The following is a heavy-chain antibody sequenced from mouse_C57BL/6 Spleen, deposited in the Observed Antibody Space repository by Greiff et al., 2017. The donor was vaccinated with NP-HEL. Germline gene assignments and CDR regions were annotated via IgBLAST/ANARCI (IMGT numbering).Heavy chain of an antibody. CDR2: IDPSASET. CDR1: GYTFTSYW. CDR3: AREAGTWFAY. V-gene: IGHV1-52*01. J-gene: IGHJ3*01. Sequence: QVQLQQPGAELVRPGSSVKLSCKASGYTFTSYWMHWVKQRPIQGLEWIGNIDPSASETHYNPKFKDKATLTVDKSSSTAYMQLSSLTSEDSAVYYCAREAGTWFAYWGQGTLVTVSA.